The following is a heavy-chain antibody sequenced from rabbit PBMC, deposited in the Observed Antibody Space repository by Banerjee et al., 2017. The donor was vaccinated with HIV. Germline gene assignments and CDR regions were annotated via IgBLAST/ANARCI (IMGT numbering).Heavy chain of an antibody. CDR2: IDPVFGIA. D-gene: IGHD4-1*01. Sequence: QLVESGGGLVQPGGSLKLSCKASGFDFGTYYMSWVRQAPGKGLEWIGYIDPVFGIAVYASWVNGRFTISSHNAQNTLYLQLNSLTAADTATYFCARDMGVAAGYYFSLRGQGTLVTVS. CDR1: GFDFGTYY. V-gene: IGHV1S7*01. J-gene: IGHJ4*01. CDR3: ARDMGVAAGYYFSL.